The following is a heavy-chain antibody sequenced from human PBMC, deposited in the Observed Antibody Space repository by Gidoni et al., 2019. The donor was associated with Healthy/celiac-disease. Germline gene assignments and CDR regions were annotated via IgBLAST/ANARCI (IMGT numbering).Heavy chain of an antibody. J-gene: IGHJ3*02. V-gene: IGHV4-39*01. CDR3: APQQLVPEGGDAFDI. D-gene: IGHD6-13*01. CDR1: GGSISSRSYY. CDR2: IYYSGST. Sequence: QLQLQESGPGLVKPSETMSLTCTVSGGSISSRSYYWGWIRQPPGKGLEWIGSIYYSGSTYYNPSLKSRVTISVDTSKNQFSLKLSSVTAADTAVYYCAPQQLVPEGGDAFDIWGQGTMVTVSS.